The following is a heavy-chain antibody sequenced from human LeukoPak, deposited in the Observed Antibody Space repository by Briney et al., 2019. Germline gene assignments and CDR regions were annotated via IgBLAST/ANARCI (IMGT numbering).Heavy chain of an antibody. Sequence: GGSLRLSCATSGFTFSSYAMSWVRQAPGKGLEWVSAISGSGGSTYYADSVKGRFTISRDNSKNTLYLQMNSLRAEDTAVYYCAKDRGGSGWYFDYRGQGTLVTVSS. CDR2: ISGSGGST. J-gene: IGHJ4*02. V-gene: IGHV3-23*01. D-gene: IGHD6-19*01. CDR3: AKDRGGSGWYFDY. CDR1: GFTFSSYA.